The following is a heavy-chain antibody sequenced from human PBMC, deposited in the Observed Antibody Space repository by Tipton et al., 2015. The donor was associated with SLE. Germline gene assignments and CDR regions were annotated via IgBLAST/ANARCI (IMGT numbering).Heavy chain of an antibody. J-gene: IGHJ4*02. Sequence: QVQLVQSGAEVKKPGSSVKVSCKASGGTFSSYTISWVRQAPGQGLEWMGRIIPILGIANYAQKFQGRVTITADESTSTAYMELSSLRSEDTAVYYCAATGRKYYYDSSGYSDYWGQGTLVTVSS. CDR1: GGTFSSYT. D-gene: IGHD3-22*01. CDR2: IIPILGIA. CDR3: AATGRKYYYDSSGYSDY. V-gene: IGHV1-69*09.